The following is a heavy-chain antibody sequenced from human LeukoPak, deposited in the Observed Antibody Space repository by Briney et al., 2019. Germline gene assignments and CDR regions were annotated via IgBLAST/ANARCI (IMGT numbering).Heavy chain of an antibody. CDR1: GYTFTSYY. D-gene: IGHD2-2*01. Sequence: ASVKVSCKASGYTFTSYYMHWVRQAPGQGLEWMGIINLSGGSTSYAQKFQGRVTMTRDTSTSTIYIELSSLRSEDTAVYYCAREVGQLLTPKYNWFDPWGQGTLVTVSS. J-gene: IGHJ5*02. CDR3: AREVGQLLTPKYNWFDP. CDR2: INLSGGST. V-gene: IGHV1-46*03.